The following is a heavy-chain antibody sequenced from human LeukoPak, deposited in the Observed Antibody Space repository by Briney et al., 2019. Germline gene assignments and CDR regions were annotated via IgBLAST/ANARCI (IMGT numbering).Heavy chain of an antibody. CDR2: IYYSGST. Sequence: SETLSLTCAVYGGSYSSYYWSWIRQPPGKGLEWIGYIYYSGSTNYNPSLKSRVTISVDTSKNQFSLKLSSVTAADTAVYYCASVPQYYYDQGAFDIWGQGTMVTVSS. J-gene: IGHJ3*02. CDR1: GGSYSSYY. V-gene: IGHV4-59*01. D-gene: IGHD3-22*01. CDR3: ASVPQYYYDQGAFDI.